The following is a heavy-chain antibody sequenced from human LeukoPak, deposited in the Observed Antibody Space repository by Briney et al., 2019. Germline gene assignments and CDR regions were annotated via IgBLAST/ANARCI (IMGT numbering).Heavy chain of an antibody. D-gene: IGHD2-2*01. Sequence: TGGSLRLSCAASGFTFNSYAMSWVRQAPGKGLEWVSAISGSGGSTYYADSVKGRFTISRDNSKNTLYLQMNSLRAEDTAVYYCARGRLGRSTSCYFDYWGQGTLVTVSS. CDR1: GFTFNSYA. CDR3: ARGRLGRSTSCYFDY. J-gene: IGHJ4*02. V-gene: IGHV3-23*01. CDR2: ISGSGGST.